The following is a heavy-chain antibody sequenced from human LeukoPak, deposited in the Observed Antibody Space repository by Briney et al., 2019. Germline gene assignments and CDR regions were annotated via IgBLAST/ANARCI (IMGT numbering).Heavy chain of an antibody. J-gene: IGHJ4*02. CDR1: GFTFSNYW. V-gene: IGHV3-7*04. CDR2: INEDGSEK. Sequence: PGGSLTLSCTASGFTFSNYWMMWVRQAPGKGLEWVANINEDGSEKYYADSVEGRFTISRDNAKNSLDLQMNSLRPEDTAMYYCTGETYYFDHWGQGALVTVSS. CDR3: TGETYYFDH.